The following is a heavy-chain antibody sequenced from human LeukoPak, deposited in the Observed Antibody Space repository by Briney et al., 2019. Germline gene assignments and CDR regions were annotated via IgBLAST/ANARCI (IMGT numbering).Heavy chain of an antibody. CDR3: ARKSGYYYDY. CDR1: GFTFSSYS. Sequence: PGGSLRLSCAASGFTFSSYSMNWVRQAPGKGLEWVSSISSSSSYIYYADSVKGRFTTSRDKAKNSLYLQMNSLRAEDTAVYYCARKSGYYYDYWGQGTLVTVSS. J-gene: IGHJ4*02. CDR2: ISSSSSYI. V-gene: IGHV3-21*01. D-gene: IGHD3-22*01.